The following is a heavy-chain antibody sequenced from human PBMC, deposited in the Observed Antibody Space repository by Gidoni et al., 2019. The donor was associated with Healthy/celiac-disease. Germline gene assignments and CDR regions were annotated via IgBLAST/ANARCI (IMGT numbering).Heavy chain of an antibody. J-gene: IGHJ6*02. D-gene: IGHD3-22*01. CDR1: GGSISTYY. CDR3: ARGLTYYYDSSGYYGYYYYGMDV. Sequence: QVQLQESGPGLVKPSETLSLTCTVPGGSISTYYRRWIRKPPGKGLEWIGYIYYSGSTNYNPSLKSRVTISVDTSKNQFSLKLSSVTAADTAVYYCARGLTYYYDSSGYYGYYYYGMDVWGQGTTVTVSS. CDR2: IYYSGST. V-gene: IGHV4-59*01.